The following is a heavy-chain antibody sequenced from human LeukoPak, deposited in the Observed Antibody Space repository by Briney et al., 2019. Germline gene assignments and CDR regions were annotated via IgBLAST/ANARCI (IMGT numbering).Heavy chain of an antibody. J-gene: IGHJ4*02. CDR2: IKRDGSDT. CDR3: ARDAVYYDRRGENYFNG. Sequence: PGGSLRLSCAASGFAFSSYWMSWVRQAPGKGLEWVANIKRDGSDTYYVDSVKGRFTISRDNAKNSLYLQLNSLRAEDTAVYYCARDAVYYDRRGENYFNGWGQGTLVTVSS. D-gene: IGHD3-22*01. CDR1: GFAFSSYW. V-gene: IGHV3-7*01.